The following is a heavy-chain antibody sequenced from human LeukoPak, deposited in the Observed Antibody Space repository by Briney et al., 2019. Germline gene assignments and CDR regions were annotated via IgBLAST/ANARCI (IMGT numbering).Heavy chain of an antibody. CDR1: GYTFTGYY. D-gene: IGHD6-13*01. J-gene: IGHJ4*02. V-gene: IGHV1-8*02. CDR3: ARGGIAAAGRADY. Sequence: ASVKVSCKASGYTFTGYYMHWVRQAPGQGLEWMGWINPNSGNTGYAQKFQGRVTMTRNTSISTAYMELSSLRSEDTAVYYCARGGIAAAGRADYWGQGTLVTVSS. CDR2: INPNSGNT.